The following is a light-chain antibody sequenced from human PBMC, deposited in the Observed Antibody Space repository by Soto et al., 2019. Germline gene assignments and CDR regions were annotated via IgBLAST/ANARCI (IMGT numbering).Light chain of an antibody. CDR1: SSNIGAGYD. V-gene: IGLV1-40*01. J-gene: IGLJ1*01. CDR2: GNS. Sequence: QAVVTQPPSVSGAPGQRVTISCTGSSSNIGAGYDVHWYQQLPGTAPKLLIYGNSNRPSGVPDRFSGSKSGTSASLAITGLQAEDEADYYCQSYDSSLSDPYVFGTGTKVTVL. CDR3: QSYDSSLSDPYV.